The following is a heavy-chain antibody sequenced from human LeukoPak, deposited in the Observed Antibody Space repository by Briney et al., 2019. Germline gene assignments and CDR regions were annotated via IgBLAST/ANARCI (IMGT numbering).Heavy chain of an antibody. CDR2: ISDSSSYT. D-gene: IGHD1-26*01. Sequence: GRSLRLSCAASGFTFSDYYMSWIRQAPGKGLEWISYISDSSSYTNYADSVKGRFTISRDNAKNSLYLQVNSLRAEDTAVYYCARDRVGYYFDYWGQGTLVTVSS. J-gene: IGHJ4*02. V-gene: IGHV3-11*05. CDR1: GFTFSDYY. CDR3: ARDRVGYYFDY.